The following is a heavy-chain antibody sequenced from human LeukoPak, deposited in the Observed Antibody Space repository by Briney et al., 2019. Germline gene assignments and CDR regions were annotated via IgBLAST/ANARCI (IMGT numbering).Heavy chain of an antibody. V-gene: IGHV4-59*01. D-gene: IGHD6-19*01. J-gene: IGHJ4*02. CDR2: MYYSGST. CDR1: GGSISSYS. CDR3: ARKVAGTWSFDY. Sequence: SETLSLTCTVSGGSISSYSWTWIRQPPGKGLEWIGYMYYSGSTNYNPSLKSRVTISVDTSKNQFSLKLSSVTTADTAVYYCARKVAGTWSFDYWGQGTLVTVSS.